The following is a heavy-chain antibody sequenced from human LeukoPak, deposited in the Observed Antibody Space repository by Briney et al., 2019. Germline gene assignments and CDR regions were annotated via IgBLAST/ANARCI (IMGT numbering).Heavy chain of an antibody. Sequence: GGSLRLPCAASGFTFSSYAMSWVRQAPGKGLEWVAVIWYDGSNKYYADSVKGRFTISRDNSKNTLYLQMNSLRAEDTAVYYCARGQPYYYDSSGYYYGDYWGQGTLVTVSS. CDR1: GFTFSSYA. V-gene: IGHV3-33*08. J-gene: IGHJ4*02. D-gene: IGHD3-22*01. CDR3: ARGQPYYYDSSGYYYGDY. CDR2: IWYDGSNK.